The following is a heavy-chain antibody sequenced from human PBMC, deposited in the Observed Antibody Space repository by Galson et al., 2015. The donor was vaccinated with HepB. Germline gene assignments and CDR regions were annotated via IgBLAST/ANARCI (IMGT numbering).Heavy chain of an antibody. CDR3: ASQATYYYDSSGPSGAFDI. CDR2: ISSSSSYI. V-gene: IGHV3-21*01. CDR1: GFTFSSYS. Sequence: SLRLSCAASGFTFSSYSMNWVRQAPGKGLEWVSSISSSSSYIYYADPVKGRFTISRDNAKNSLYLQMNSLRAEDTAVYYCASQATYYYDSSGPSGAFDIWGQGTMVTVSS. D-gene: IGHD3-22*01. J-gene: IGHJ3*02.